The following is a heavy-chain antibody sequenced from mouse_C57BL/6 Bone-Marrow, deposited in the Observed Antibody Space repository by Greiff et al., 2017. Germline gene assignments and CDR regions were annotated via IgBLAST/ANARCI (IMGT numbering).Heavy chain of an antibody. V-gene: IGHV1-82*01. J-gene: IGHJ2*01. D-gene: IGHD1-1*01. CDR3: ARSPYGSSSGDY. Sequence: QVQLQQSGPELVKPGASVKISCKASGYAFSSSWMNWVKQRPGKGLEWIGRIYPGDGDTKYNGKFKGKATLTADKSSSTDYMQLSSLTSEDSAVYFCARSPYGSSSGDYWGQGTTLTVSS. CDR1: GYAFSSSW. CDR2: IYPGDGDT.